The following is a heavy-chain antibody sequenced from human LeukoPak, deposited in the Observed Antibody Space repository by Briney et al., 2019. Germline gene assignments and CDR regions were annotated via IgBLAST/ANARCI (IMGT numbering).Heavy chain of an antibody. CDR2: INPNSGDT. CDR1: GYTFTGYY. CDR3: ARGGSGSYFSWLDP. D-gene: IGHD3-10*01. V-gene: IGHV1-2*02. J-gene: IGHJ5*02. Sequence: ASVKVSCKASGYTFTGYYIRWVRQAPGQGLECVGWINPNSGDTNYAQKFQGRVTMTRDTSISTAYMELSRLRSDDTAVYCCARGGSGSYFSWLDPWGQGTLVTVSS.